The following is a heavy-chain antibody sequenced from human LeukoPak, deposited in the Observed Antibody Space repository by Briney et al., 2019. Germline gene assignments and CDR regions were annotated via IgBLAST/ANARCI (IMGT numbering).Heavy chain of an antibody. J-gene: IGHJ3*02. CDR2: ISYDGSVK. Sequence: GRSLRLSCAVSGFTFTASAMHWVRQAPGKGLEWVAVISYDGSVKYYGDYVKGRFTISRDNSKNTLYLQMNSLRAEDTAVYYCARARSEDAFDIWGQGTMVTVSS. CDR1: GFTFTASA. CDR3: ARARSEDAFDI. V-gene: IGHV3-30-3*01.